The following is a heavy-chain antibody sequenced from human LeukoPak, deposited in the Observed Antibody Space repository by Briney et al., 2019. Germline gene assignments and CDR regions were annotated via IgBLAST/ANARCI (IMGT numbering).Heavy chain of an antibody. CDR2: IDGGGGRT. CDR3: AKDFYDSSGSRYDY. Sequence: GGSLRLSCTASGFAFSSYAMSWFRQGPGVGLEWVSVIDGGGGRTWHADSVRGRFTISRDNSKNTLLMQMNSLRAEDTAVYYCAKDFYDSSGSRYDYWGQGTLVTVPS. J-gene: IGHJ4*02. V-gene: IGHV3-23*01. CDR1: GFAFSSYA. D-gene: IGHD3-22*01.